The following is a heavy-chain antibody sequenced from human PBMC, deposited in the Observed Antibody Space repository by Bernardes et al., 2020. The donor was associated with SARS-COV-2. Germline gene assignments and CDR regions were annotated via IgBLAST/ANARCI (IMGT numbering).Heavy chain of an antibody. CDR2: SGAGT. Sequence: GGSLRLSCAASGFTFTSSVMSWVRQAPGKGLEWVSGSGAGTYYADSVKGRFTMSRDSFKNTVYLQMNSLRVEDTAVYYCVKDHSVGTLGYFDSWGQGTLVTVSS. J-gene: IGHJ4*02. D-gene: IGHD1-26*01. CDR3: VKDHSVGTLGYFDS. CDR1: GFTFTSSV. V-gene: IGHV3-23*01.